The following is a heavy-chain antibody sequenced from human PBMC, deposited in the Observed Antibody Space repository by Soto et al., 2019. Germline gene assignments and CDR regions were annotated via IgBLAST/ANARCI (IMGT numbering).Heavy chain of an antibody. CDR2: IYYSGST. CDR1: GGSISSYY. D-gene: IGHD6-19*01. J-gene: IGHJ4*02. V-gene: IGHV4-59*12. CDR3: ARGMAVAGHYFDS. Sequence: PSETLSLTCTVSGGSISSYYWSWIRQPPGKGLEWIGYIYYSGSTNYNPSLKSRVTMSVDTTKNQFSLKLNFVTAADTAVYYCARGMAVAGHYFDSWGQGTPVTVSS.